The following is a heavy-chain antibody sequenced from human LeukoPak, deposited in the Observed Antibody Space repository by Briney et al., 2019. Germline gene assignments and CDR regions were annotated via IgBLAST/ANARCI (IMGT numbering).Heavy chain of an antibody. CDR1: GYTFTSYY. CDR2: INPNSGDT. J-gene: IGHJ5*02. Sequence: GASVKVSCKASGYTFTSYYMHWVRQAPGQGLEWMGWINPNSGDTNYAQKFQGRVTMSRDTSMRTAYMELSRLRSDDTAIYYCARVVDCGGDCYYGTWFDPWGQGTLVTVSS. CDR3: ARVVDCGGDCYYGTWFDP. V-gene: IGHV1-2*02. D-gene: IGHD2-21*02.